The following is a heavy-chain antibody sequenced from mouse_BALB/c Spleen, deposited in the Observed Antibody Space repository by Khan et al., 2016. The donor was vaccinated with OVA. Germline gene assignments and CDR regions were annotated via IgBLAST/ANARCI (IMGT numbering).Heavy chain of an antibody. V-gene: IGHV5-9-3*01. D-gene: IGHD1-1*01. CDR2: ISSGGDYI. J-gene: IGHJ3*01. Sequence: EVELVESGGDFVKPGGSLKLSCSASGFTFSTYAMSWVRQTPEKRLEWVATISSGGDYIYYPDSVKGRFTIFRDTAKNTLYLQMSSLRSVDTALYYCTRHNYGPFAYWCQGPLVTGSA. CDR3: TRHNYGPFAY. CDR1: GFTFSTYA.